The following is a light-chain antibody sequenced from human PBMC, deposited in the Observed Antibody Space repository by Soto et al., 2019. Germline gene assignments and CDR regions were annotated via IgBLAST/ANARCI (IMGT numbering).Light chain of an antibody. Sequence: EIVLTQYPATRYLSPGSRATLSCSASQHVDSFLALYRQKPGQAPRLLIYAASNRATGVPARFSGSGSGTDFVLTISSLEPEDFACYYCQQRSNWPFTFGQGTQLEIK. CDR3: QQRSNWPFT. J-gene: IGKJ5*01. CDR2: AAS. CDR1: QHVDSF. V-gene: IGKV3-11*01.